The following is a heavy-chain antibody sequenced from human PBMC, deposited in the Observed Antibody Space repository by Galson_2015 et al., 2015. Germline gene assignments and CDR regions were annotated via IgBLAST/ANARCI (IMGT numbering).Heavy chain of an antibody. CDR2: IFPGDSDT. J-gene: IGHJ2*01. CDR3: GSHLSIGSPSRYFAL. CDR1: GYRFSTYW. V-gene: IGHV5-51*01. Sequence: QSGAEVKKPGESLKISCTASGYRFSTYWIGWVRQMPGKGLEWMGIIFPGDSDTRYSPSFQGQVIISADKSTSTAFLQWNSLKASDPAMYYCGSHLSIGSPSRYFALRGRGTLATVSS. D-gene: IGHD6-6*01.